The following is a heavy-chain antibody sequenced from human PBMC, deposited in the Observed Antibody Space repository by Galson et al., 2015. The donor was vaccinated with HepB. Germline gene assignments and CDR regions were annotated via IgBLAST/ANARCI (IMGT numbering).Heavy chain of an antibody. Sequence: SLRLSCAASGFTFSRYTMGWVRQAPGKGLQWVSVISGSADRTYYADPVKGRFTMSRDMSKNRVFLQMNSLTVEDTAVYNCAKVAILGATPHYFDYLGQGTLVTVS. J-gene: IGHJ4*02. V-gene: IGHV3-23*01. D-gene: IGHD3-16*01. CDR3: AKVAILGATPHYFDY. CDR2: ISGSADRT. CDR1: GFTFSRYT.